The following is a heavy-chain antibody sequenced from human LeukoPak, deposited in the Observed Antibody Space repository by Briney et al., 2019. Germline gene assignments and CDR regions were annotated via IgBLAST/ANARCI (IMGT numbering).Heavy chain of an antibody. J-gene: IGHJ4*02. D-gene: IGHD2-15*01. CDR3: ARVGYCSGGSCYGVFPSYLDY. CDR1: GGTFSSYA. V-gene: IGHV1-69*01. CDR2: IIPIFGTA. Sequence: SVKVSCKASGGTFSSYAISWVRQAPGQGLEWMGGIIPIFGTANYAQKFQGRVTITADESTSTAYMELNSLRAEDTAVYYCARVGYCSGGSCYGVFPSYLDYWGQGTLVTVSS.